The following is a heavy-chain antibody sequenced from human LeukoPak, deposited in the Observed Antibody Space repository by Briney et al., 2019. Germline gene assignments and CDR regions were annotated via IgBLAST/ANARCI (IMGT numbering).Heavy chain of an antibody. Sequence: SETLSLTCAVYGGSFSDYYWSWIRQPPGKGLEWIGEINHSGSTNYNPSLKSRVTISVDTSKNQFSLKLGSVTAADTAVYYCARIWTGPWGQGTLVTVSS. D-gene: IGHD1-1*01. J-gene: IGHJ5*02. CDR2: INHSGST. V-gene: IGHV4-34*01. CDR1: GGSFSDYY. CDR3: ARIWTGP.